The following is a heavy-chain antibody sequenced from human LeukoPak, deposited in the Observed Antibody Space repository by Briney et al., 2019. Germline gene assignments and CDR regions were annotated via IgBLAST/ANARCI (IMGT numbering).Heavy chain of an antibody. V-gene: IGHV1-3*01. CDR3: ARTDGDFYYFDY. CDR2: INAGSGNT. CDR1: GYTFTSYA. Sequence: GASVKVSCKASGYTFTSYAMHWVRQAPGQRLEWMGWINAGSGNTKYSQNFQGRVTMTRDTSTSTVYMELSSLRSEDTAVYYCARTDGDFYYFDYWGQGTLVTVSS. J-gene: IGHJ4*02. D-gene: IGHD4-17*01.